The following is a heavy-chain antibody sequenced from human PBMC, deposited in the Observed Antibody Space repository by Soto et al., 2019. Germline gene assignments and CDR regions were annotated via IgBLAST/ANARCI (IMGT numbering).Heavy chain of an antibody. CDR3: ARSEPLDIYAITPVEF. CDR1: GYTFTTFG. J-gene: IGHJ4*02. V-gene: IGHV1-18*01. CDR2: ISANNGNT. Sequence: ASVKVSCKASGYTFTTFGISWVRQAPGQGLEWVGWISANNGNTKYSQKFQGRVSLTTETSASTAYMELRSLRSADTAVYYCARSEPLDIYAITPVEFWGQGTLVTVSS. D-gene: IGHD2-2*03.